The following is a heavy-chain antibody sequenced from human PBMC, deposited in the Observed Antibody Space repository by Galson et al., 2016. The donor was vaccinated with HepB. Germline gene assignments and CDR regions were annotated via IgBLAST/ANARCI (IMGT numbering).Heavy chain of an antibody. Sequence: KVSCKASGGTFSSYAISWVRQAPGQGLEWMGGIIPIFGTAHYAQKVQGRVTVTADEYTSTAYMELSSLRSEDTAVYDCARDRVDILTGYNGWFDPWGQGILVIVSS. V-gene: IGHV1-69*01. D-gene: IGHD3-9*01. CDR3: ARDRVDILTGYNGWFDP. CDR2: IIPIFGTA. CDR1: GGTFSSYA. J-gene: IGHJ5*02.